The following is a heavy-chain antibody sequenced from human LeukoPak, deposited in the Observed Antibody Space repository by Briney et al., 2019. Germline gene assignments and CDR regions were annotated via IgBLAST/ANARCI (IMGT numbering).Heavy chain of an antibody. V-gene: IGHV3-30*02. Sequence: GGSLRLSCAASGFTFSSYGMHWVRQAPGKGLEWVAFIRYDGSNKYYADSVKGRFTISRDNAKNSLYLQMNSLRAEDTAVYYCASDIVVVPAANNDYWGQGTLVTVSS. CDR1: GFTFSSYG. D-gene: IGHD2-2*01. CDR2: IRYDGSNK. J-gene: IGHJ4*02. CDR3: ASDIVVVPAANNDY.